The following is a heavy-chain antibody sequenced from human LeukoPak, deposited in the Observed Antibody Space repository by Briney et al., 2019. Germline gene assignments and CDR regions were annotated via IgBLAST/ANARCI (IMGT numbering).Heavy chain of an antibody. CDR1: GYTFTSYG. Sequence: ASVKVSCKASGYTFTSYGISWVRQAPGQGLEWMGWISAYNGNTNYAQKLQGRVTMTTDTSTSTAYMELSSLRSEDTAVYYCARDQGDGYNNYYYGMDVWGQGTTVTVSS. J-gene: IGHJ6*02. CDR2: ISAYNGNT. CDR3: ARDQGDGYNNYYYGMDV. V-gene: IGHV1-18*01. D-gene: IGHD5-24*01.